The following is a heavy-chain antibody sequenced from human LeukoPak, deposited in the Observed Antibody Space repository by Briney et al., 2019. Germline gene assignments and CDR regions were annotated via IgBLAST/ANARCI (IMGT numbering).Heavy chain of an antibody. J-gene: IGHJ4*02. D-gene: IGHD2-21*02. CDR1: GGSISSGGYY. CDR3: ARGRGVTFDY. V-gene: IGHV4-31*03. Sequence: SETLSLTCTVSGGSISSGGYYWSWIRQHPGQGLEWIGYIYYSGSTYYNPSLKSRVTISVDTSKNQFSLKLSSVTAADTAVYYCARGRGVTFDYWGQGTLVTVSS. CDR2: IYYSGST.